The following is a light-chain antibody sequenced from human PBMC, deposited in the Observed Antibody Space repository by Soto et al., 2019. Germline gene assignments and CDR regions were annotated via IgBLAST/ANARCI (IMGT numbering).Light chain of an antibody. CDR3: SSYTSSSTLGV. J-gene: IGLJ1*01. CDR1: SSDVGGYNY. Sequence: SALTQPASVSGSPGQSITVSCTGTSSDVGGYNYVSWYQQHPGKAPKLMIYDVSNRPSGVSNRFSGSKSGNTASPTISGLQAEDEADYYCSSYTSSSTLGVFGTGTKVTVL. CDR2: DVS. V-gene: IGLV2-14*01.